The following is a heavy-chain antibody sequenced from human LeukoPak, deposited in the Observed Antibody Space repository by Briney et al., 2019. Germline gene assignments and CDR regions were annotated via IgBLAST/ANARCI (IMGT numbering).Heavy chain of an antibody. D-gene: IGHD6-13*01. CDR2: ISGSGGST. CDR3: AKGSSSWAYYYYGMDV. Sequence: GGSLRLSCAASGFTFSSYAMSWVRQAPGKGLEWVSVISGSGGSTYYADSVKGRFTISRDNSKNTLYLQMNSLRAEDTAVYYCAKGSSSWAYYYYGMDVWGQGTTVTVSS. CDR1: GFTFSSYA. V-gene: IGHV3-23*01. J-gene: IGHJ6*02.